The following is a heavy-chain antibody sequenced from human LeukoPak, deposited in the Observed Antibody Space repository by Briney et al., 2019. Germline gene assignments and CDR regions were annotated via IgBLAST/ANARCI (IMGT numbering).Heavy chain of an antibody. CDR3: ARETTVTGLTYDY. V-gene: IGHV3-11*01. CDR1: GLTFSNAW. Sequence: GGSLRLSCVVSGLTFSNAWMTWVRQAPGKGLEWVSYISSSGSTIYYADSVKGRFTISRDNAKNSLYLQMNSLRAEDTAVYYCARETTVTGLTYDYWGQGTLVTVSS. D-gene: IGHD4-17*01. CDR2: ISSSGSTI. J-gene: IGHJ4*02.